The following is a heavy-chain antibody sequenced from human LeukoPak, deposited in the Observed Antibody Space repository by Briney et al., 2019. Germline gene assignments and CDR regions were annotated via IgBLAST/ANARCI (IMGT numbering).Heavy chain of an antibody. V-gene: IGHV3-21*01. CDR3: ARGNYYCGGDCYTAEYFQH. CDR2: ISSTGNYI. CDR1: GFTFITYS. J-gene: IGHJ1*01. D-gene: IGHD2-21*02. Sequence: GGSLRLSCAASGFTFITYSMNWVRKAPEKGLEWVSSISSTGNYIYYADSVKGRFTISRDNAKNSLYLQMDSLRAEDTAVYYCARGNYYCGGDCYTAEYFQHWGQGTLVTVSS.